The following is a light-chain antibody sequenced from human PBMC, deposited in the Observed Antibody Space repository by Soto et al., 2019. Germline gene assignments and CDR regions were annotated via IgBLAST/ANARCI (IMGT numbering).Light chain of an antibody. CDR2: AAS. Sequence: DIQMTQSPSSLSASVGDRVTISCRASQGISNYLAWYQQKPGKVPKLLIYAASTLQSGVPSRLSGSGSGTDFTLTISSLQPEDVAIYYCQKYNSAPTFGQGSKVEI. CDR1: QGISNY. V-gene: IGKV1-27*01. CDR3: QKYNSAPT. J-gene: IGKJ1*01.